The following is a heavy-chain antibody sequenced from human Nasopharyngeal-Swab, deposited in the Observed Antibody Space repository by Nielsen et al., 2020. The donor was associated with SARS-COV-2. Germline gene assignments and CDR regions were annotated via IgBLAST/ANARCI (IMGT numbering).Heavy chain of an antibody. V-gene: IGHV3-30-3*01. CDR1: GFTFSSYA. J-gene: IGHJ3*02. CDR2: MSYDGSNK. Sequence: GASLPISCAGSGFTFSSYAMHWVRLAPGKGLEWVAFMSYDGSNKYYADSVKGRFTISRDNSNNTLYLQMSSLRPEDTAVYFCARARPRLSRSIAAAGLDTFDIWGQGTMVTVSS. CDR3: ARARPRLSRSIAAAGLDTFDI. D-gene: IGHD6-13*01.